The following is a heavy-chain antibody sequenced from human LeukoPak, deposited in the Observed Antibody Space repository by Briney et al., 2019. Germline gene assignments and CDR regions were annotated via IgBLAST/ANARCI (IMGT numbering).Heavy chain of an antibody. CDR1: GDSVSSNNGA. V-gene: IGHV6-1*01. Sequence: SQTLSLTCAISGDSVSSNNGAWNWIRQSPSRGLEWLGRTYRRSKWSNDYAVSLRGRISINPDTSKNQFSLQLNSVTPEDTAVYYCARGYGGATDCWGQGTLVTVSS. J-gene: IGHJ4*02. CDR3: ARGYGGATDC. D-gene: IGHD3-16*01. CDR2: TYRRSKWSN.